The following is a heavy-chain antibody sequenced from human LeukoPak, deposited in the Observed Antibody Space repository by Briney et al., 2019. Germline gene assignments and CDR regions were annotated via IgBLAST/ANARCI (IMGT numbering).Heavy chain of an antibody. D-gene: IGHD3-16*01. CDR3: ASGGHLDY. Sequence: GGSLSLSCAVSGFIVSSDYMSWVRQAPGKGLQWVANINQDGSEKHYVDSVKGRFTISRDNAENSLYLQMNSLRAEDTAVYYCASGGHLDYWGQGALVTVSS. CDR1: GFIVSSDY. V-gene: IGHV3-7*03. J-gene: IGHJ4*02. CDR2: INQDGSEK.